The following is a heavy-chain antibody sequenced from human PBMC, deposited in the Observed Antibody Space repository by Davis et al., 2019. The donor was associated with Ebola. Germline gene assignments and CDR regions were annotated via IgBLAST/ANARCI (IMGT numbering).Heavy chain of an antibody. V-gene: IGHV3-64D*06. D-gene: IGHD2-2*01. J-gene: IGHJ4*02. CDR2: ITNNGGST. CDR3: ARAVGDIVLVPAASVVAVAPTPVDY. Sequence: GGSLRLSCSVSGFMFSSYAMHWVRQAPGKGLQYVSGITNNGGSTYYADSVKGRFIISRDNSKNTLYLQMSSLRIEDTAVYYCARAVGDIVLVPAASVVAVAPTPVDYWGQGTLVTVSS. CDR1: GFMFSSYA.